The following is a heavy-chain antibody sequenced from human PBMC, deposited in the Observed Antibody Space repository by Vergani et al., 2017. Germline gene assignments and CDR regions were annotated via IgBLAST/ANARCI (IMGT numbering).Heavy chain of an antibody. CDR3: ARXRQDYYDSSGYSHRWFDP. V-gene: IGHV1-69*01. CDR1: GGTFSSYA. Sequence: QVQLVQSGAEVKKPGSSVKVSCKASGGTFSSYAISWVRQAPGQGLEWMEGIIPIFGTANYAQKFQGRVTITADESTSTAYMELSSLRSEDTAVYYCARXRQDYYDSSGYSHRWFDPWGQGTLVTVSS. D-gene: IGHD3-22*01. CDR2: IIPIFGTA. J-gene: IGHJ5*02.